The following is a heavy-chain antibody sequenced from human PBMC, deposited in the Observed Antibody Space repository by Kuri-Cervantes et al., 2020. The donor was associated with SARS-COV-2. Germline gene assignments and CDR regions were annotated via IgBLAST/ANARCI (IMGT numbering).Heavy chain of an antibody. V-gene: IGHV1-69*06. CDR3: AREEDSSSSSLFDY. Sequence: SVKVSCKASGGTFSSYAISWVRQAPGQGLEWMGGIIPIFGTANYAQKFQGRVTITADKSTSTAYMELSGLRAEDTAVYYCAREEDSSSSSLFDYWGQGTLVTVSS. J-gene: IGHJ4*02. D-gene: IGHD6-6*01. CDR2: IIPIFGTA. CDR1: GGTFSSYA.